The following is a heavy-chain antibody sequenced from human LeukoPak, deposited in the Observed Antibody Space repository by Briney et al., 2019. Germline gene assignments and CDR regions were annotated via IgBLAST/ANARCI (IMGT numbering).Heavy chain of an antibody. CDR3: ARGGSSWPRTYHYYYGMDV. CDR2: INPNSGGT. J-gene: IGHJ6*04. V-gene: IGHV1-2*04. CDR1: GYTFTGYY. Sequence: ASVKVSCKAPGYTFTGYYMHWVRQAPGQGLEWMGWINPNSGGTNYAQKFQGWVTMTRDTSISTAYMELSRLRSDDTAVYYCARGGSSWPRTYHYYYGMDVWGKGTTVTVSS. D-gene: IGHD6-13*01.